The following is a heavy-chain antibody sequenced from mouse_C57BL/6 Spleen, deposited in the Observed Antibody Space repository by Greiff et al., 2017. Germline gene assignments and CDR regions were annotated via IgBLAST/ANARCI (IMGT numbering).Heavy chain of an antibody. J-gene: IGHJ4*01. CDR3: TRANYGSSPRAMDY. Sequence: EVQGVESGEGLVKPGGSLKLSCAASGFTFSSYAMSWVRQTPEKRLEWVAYISSGGDYIYYADTVKGRFTISRDNARNTLYLQMSSLKSEDIAMYYCTRANYGSSPRAMDYWGQGTSVTVSS. CDR2: ISSGGDYI. D-gene: IGHD1-1*01. CDR1: GFTFSSYA. V-gene: IGHV5-9-1*02.